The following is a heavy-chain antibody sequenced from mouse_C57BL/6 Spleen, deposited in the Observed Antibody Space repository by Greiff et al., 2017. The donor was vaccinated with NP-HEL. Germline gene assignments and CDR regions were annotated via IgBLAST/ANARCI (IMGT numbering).Heavy chain of an antibody. Sequence: VQLQQPGAELVKPGASVKLSCKASGYTFTSYWMQWVKQRPGQGLEWIGEIDPSDSYTNYNQKFKGKATLTVDTSSSTAYMQLSSLTSEDSAVYYCARRGDNGSYYFDYWGKGTTLTVSS. CDR2: IDPSDSYT. D-gene: IGHD1-1*01. J-gene: IGHJ2*01. V-gene: IGHV1-50*01. CDR1: GYTFTSYW. CDR3: ARRGDNGSYYFDY.